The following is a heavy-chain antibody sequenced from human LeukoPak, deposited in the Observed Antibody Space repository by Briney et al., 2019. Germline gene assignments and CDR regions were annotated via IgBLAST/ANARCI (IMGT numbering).Heavy chain of an antibody. CDR2: IIPIFGTA. V-gene: IGHV1-69*05. Sequence: ASVKVSCKASGGTFSNYAISWVRQAPGQGLEWMGGIIPIFGTANYAQKFQGRVTITTDESTRTAYLELSSPRPEDTAVYYCATGGEANYYDTSGYYLYYYWGQGTLVTVSS. J-gene: IGHJ4*02. D-gene: IGHD3-22*01. CDR3: ATGGEANYYDTSGYYLYYY. CDR1: GGTFSNYA.